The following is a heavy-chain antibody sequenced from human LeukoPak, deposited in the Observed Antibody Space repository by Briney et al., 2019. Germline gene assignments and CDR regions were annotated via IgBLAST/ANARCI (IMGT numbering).Heavy chain of an antibody. CDR3: ASHSSGWYGGFDY. J-gene: IGHJ4*02. CDR2: IYYSGST. V-gene: IGHV4-59*08. D-gene: IGHD6-19*01. Sequence: PSETLSLTCTVSGGSISSYHWSWIRQPPGKGLEWIGYIYYSGSTNYNPSLKSRVTISVDTSKNQFSLKLSSVTAADAAVYYCASHSSGWYGGFDYWGQGTLVTVSS. CDR1: GGSISSYH.